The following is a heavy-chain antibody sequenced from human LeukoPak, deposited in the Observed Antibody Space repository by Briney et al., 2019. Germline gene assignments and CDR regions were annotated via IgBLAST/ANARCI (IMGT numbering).Heavy chain of an antibody. Sequence: PSETLSLTCTVSGVSISSYYWSWIRQPPGKGLEWIGYIYYSGSTDYNSSLKSRVTISVDTSKNQFSLKLSSVTAADTAVYYCARRRSWPDAFDIWGQGTMVTVSS. J-gene: IGHJ3*02. CDR3: ARRRSWPDAFDI. V-gene: IGHV4-59*01. CDR2: IYYSGST. CDR1: GVSISSYY. D-gene: IGHD1-26*01.